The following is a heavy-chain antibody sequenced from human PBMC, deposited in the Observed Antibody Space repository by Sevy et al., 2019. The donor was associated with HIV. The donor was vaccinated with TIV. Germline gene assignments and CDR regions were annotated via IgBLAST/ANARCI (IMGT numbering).Heavy chain of an antibody. V-gene: IGHV1-18*01. CDR3: ARVPPIYEYQSSGGDY. J-gene: IGHJ4*02. Sequence: ASVKVSCKASGYTFTSYGNSWVRQAPGQGLEWMGWISAYNGNTNYAQKLQGRVTMTTDTSTSTACMELRSLRSDDTAVYYCARVPPIYEYQSSGGDYWGQGTLVTVSS. D-gene: IGHD3-22*01. CDR1: GYTFTSYG. CDR2: ISAYNGNT.